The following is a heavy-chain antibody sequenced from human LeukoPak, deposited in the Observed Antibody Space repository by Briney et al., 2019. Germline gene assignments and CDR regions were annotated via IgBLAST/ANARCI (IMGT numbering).Heavy chain of an antibody. J-gene: IGHJ4*02. V-gene: IGHV4-59*01. Sequence: SETLSLTCTVSGGSISSYYWSWIRQPPGKGLEWIGYIYYSGSTNYNPSLKSRVTISVDTSKNQFPLKLSSVTAADTAVYYCAKYLATTGESHLDYWGQGTLVTVSS. D-gene: IGHD6-13*01. CDR2: IYYSGST. CDR3: AKYLATTGESHLDY. CDR1: GGSISSYY.